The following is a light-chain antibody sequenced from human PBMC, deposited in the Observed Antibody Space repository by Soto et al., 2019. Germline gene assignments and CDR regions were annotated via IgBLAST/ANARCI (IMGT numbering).Light chain of an antibody. CDR1: QGISSY. CDR3: QQYNSYSWK. J-gene: IGKJ1*01. Sequence: DIQLTQSPSFLSASVGDRVTITCRASQGISSYLAWYQQKPGKAPKLLIYAASSLQSGVPSRFSGSGSGTDFTLTISSLQPDDFATYYCQQYNSYSWKFGQGTKVDIK. CDR2: AAS. V-gene: IGKV1-9*01.